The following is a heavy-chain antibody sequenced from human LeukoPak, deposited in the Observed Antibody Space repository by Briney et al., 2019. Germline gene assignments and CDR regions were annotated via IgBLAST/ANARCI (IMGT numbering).Heavy chain of an antibody. D-gene: IGHD3-10*01. Sequence: GGSLRLSCVASGLIFDDYTMHWVRQAPGKGLEWVSLISRNGAVTKYADSVRGRFTISRDNSKNTLFLQMDSLRAEDTAVYYCAKGGFGRPFDYWGQGTLVTVSS. V-gene: IGHV3-43*01. CDR1: GLIFDDYT. J-gene: IGHJ4*02. CDR3: AKGGFGRPFDY. CDR2: ISRNGAVT.